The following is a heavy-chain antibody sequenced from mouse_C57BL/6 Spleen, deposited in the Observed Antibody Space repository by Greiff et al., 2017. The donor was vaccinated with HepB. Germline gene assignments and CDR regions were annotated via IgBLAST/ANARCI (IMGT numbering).Heavy chain of an antibody. V-gene: IGHV1-22*01. D-gene: IGHD2-3*01. Sequence: EVQLQQSGPELVKPGASVKMSCKASGYTFTDYNMHWVKQSHGKSLEWIGYINPNNGGTSYNQKFKGKATLTVNKSSSTAYMELRSLTSGDSAVYYCVYDGCYGGLAYWGQGTLVTVSA. CDR1: GYTFTDYN. J-gene: IGHJ3*01. CDR2: INPNNGGT. CDR3: VYDGCYGGLAY.